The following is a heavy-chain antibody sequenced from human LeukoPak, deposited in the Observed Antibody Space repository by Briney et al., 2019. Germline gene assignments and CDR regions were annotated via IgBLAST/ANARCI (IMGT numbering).Heavy chain of an antibody. Sequence: PGGSLRLSCAASGFTVSSNYMSWVRQAPWKGLEWVSVIYSGGSTYYADSVKGRFTISRDNSKNTLYLQMNSLRAEDTAVYYCATPKRYSSSWYPFDYWGQGTLVTVSS. CDR2: IYSGGST. CDR3: ATPKRYSSSWYPFDY. V-gene: IGHV3-53*01. CDR1: GFTVSSNY. D-gene: IGHD6-13*01. J-gene: IGHJ4*02.